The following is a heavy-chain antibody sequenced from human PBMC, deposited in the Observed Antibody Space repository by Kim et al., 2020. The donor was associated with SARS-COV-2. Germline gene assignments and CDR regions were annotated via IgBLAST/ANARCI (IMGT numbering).Heavy chain of an antibody. Sequence: GGSLRLSCAASGFTFSSYDMYWVRQAAGKGLEWVSSIGTAGDTYYPGSVKGRFTISRENAKNSLYLQMNSLRAGDTALYYCVRGSSTWYSFDYWGQGTLVTVSS. V-gene: IGHV3-13*01. D-gene: IGHD6-13*01. CDR3: VRGSSTWYSFDY. J-gene: IGHJ4*02. CDR2: IGTAGDT. CDR1: GFTFSSYD.